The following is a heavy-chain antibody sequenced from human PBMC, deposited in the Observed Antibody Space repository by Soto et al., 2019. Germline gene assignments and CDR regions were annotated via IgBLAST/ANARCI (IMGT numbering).Heavy chain of an antibody. CDR3: ARGVSAGVDY. CDR1: GYSFTNND. D-gene: IGHD1-26*01. CDR2: MQPSTGRT. J-gene: IGHJ4*02. V-gene: IGHV1-8*01. Sequence: ASVKVSCKASGYSFTNNDVSWVRQTAGQGLEWMGWMQPSTGRTGYAQKFQGRVTMTRDTSINTAYMELTTLTSDDTAFYYCARGVSAGVDYWGQGTLVTVSS.